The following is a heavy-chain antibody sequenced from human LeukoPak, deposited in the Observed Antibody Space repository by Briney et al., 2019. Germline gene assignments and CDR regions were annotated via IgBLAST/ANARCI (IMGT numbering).Heavy chain of an antibody. CDR3: AREGRGYSYGLIDY. J-gene: IGHJ4*02. Sequence: AGGSLRLSCAASGFTFSSYEMNWVRQAPGKGLEWVSYISSSGSTIYYADSVKGRFTISRDNAKNSLYLQMNSLRAEDTAVYYCAREGRGYSYGLIDYWGQGTLVTVSS. D-gene: IGHD5-18*01. CDR1: GFTFSSYE. CDR2: ISSSGSTI. V-gene: IGHV3-48*03.